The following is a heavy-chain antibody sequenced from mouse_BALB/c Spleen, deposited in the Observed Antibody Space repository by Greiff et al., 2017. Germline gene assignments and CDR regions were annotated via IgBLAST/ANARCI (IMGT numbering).Heavy chain of an antibody. CDR3: ARGTTVVADLYFDY. J-gene: IGHJ2*01. V-gene: IGHV1-63*02. D-gene: IGHD1-1*01. CDR2: IYPGGGYT. Sequence: VKLQESGAELVRPGTSVKISCKASGYTFTNYWLGWVKQRPGHGLEWIGDIYPGGGYTNYNEKFKGKATLTADTSSSTAYMQLSSLTSEDSAVYFCARGTTVVADLYFDYWGQGTTLTVSS. CDR1: GYTFTNYW.